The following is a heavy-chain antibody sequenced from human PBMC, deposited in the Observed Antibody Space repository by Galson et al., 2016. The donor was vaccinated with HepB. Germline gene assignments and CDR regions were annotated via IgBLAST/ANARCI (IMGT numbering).Heavy chain of an antibody. Sequence: SLRLSCAASGFTFRNYWMNWVRQAPGKGLEWLGNIRGDGSQKYYNDFMQGRITISRDNANNSLYLQMSNLGVEDMAVYYCGRTLVRDYFDYWGQGVLVPVSS. CDR1: GFTFRNYW. D-gene: IGHD2-8*02. J-gene: IGHJ4*02. CDR2: IRGDGSQK. V-gene: IGHV3-7*01. CDR3: GRTLVRDYFDY.